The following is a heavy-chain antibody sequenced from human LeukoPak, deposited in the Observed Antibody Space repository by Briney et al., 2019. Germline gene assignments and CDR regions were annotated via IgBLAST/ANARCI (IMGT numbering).Heavy chain of an antibody. Sequence: SETLSLTCTVSGGSISSYYWSRIRQPPGKGLEWIGYIYYSGSTNYNPSLKSRVTISVDTSKNQFSLKLSSVTAADTAVYYCARDSGSSYWGQGTLVTVSS. V-gene: IGHV4-59*01. CDR2: IYYSGST. CDR3: ARDSGSSY. D-gene: IGHD1-26*01. J-gene: IGHJ4*02. CDR1: GGSISSYY.